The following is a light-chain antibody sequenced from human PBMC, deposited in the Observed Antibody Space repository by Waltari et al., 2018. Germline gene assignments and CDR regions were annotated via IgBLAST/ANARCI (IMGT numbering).Light chain of an antibody. J-gene: IGKJ5*01. V-gene: IGKV1-9*01. Sequence: IQMTQSPSSLSASVGDTVTITCRASQVILGYLAWYQQRPGKAPKFLIYATSTLRSGVPSRCSGSGSGTDFTLTISDLQPEDFATYYCQQLKSYPITFGQGTRLEIK. CDR2: ATS. CDR1: QVILGY. CDR3: QQLKSYPIT.